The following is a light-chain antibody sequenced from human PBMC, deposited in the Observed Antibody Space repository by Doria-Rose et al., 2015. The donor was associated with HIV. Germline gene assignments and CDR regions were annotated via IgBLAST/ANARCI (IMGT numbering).Light chain of an antibody. V-gene: IGLV3-21*04. J-gene: IGLJ2*01. CDR1: NIGSKS. CDR2: YDS. Sequence: PSVSVAPGKTARITCGGNNIGSKSVHWYQQKPGQAPVMVIYYDSDRPSGIPERFSGANSGNTATLTISRVEAGDEADYYCQVWDSSVVIFGGGTKLTVL. CDR3: QVWDSSVVI.